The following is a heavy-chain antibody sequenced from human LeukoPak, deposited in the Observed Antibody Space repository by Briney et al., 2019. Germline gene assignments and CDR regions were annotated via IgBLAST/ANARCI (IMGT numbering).Heavy chain of an antibody. V-gene: IGHV3-23*01. CDR1: GFSFGNYA. D-gene: IGHD2-21*01. CDR3: VKDPRDTYGTNWFVS. Sequence: GGSLRLSCVASGFSFGNYAMSWVRQAPGKGLQWVSQISGTGGATWYAGFARDRFTISGDNSKKTLYLQMSGLRVGDTAMYYCVKDPRDTYGTNWFVSWGQGTLLIVSS. CDR2: ISGTGGAT. J-gene: IGHJ5*01.